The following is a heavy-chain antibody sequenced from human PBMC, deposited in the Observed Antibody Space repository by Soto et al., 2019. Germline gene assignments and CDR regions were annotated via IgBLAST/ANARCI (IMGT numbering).Heavy chain of an antibody. V-gene: IGHV6-1*01. J-gene: IGHJ6*02. Sequence: QVQLQQSGPGLVKPSQTLSLTCVSSGNSVSSNSAAWIWSRQSPSRGLEWLGRTYYRSKWYNDYAVSVKSRITINPDTSKNQFSLHLDSVIPEDTAVYYCAGVASFRGMDVWGQGTPVTVSS. CDR3: AGVASFRGMDV. CDR2: TYYRSKWYN. CDR1: GNSVSSNSAA. D-gene: IGHD2-21*01.